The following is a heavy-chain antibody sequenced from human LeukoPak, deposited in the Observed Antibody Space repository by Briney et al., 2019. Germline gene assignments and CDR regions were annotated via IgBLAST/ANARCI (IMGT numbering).Heavy chain of an antibody. J-gene: IGHJ4*02. V-gene: IGHV3-48*04. Sequence: GSPKTPFSASGFTLRKYCLDLVPQAPGEGPEWVSYISSSSSTIYYADSVKGRFTISRDNAKNSLYLQMNSLRAEDTAVYYCARGIGGPDYWGQGTLVTVSS. CDR3: ARGIGGPDY. D-gene: IGHD3-10*01. CDR1: GFTLRKYC. CDR2: ISSSSSTI.